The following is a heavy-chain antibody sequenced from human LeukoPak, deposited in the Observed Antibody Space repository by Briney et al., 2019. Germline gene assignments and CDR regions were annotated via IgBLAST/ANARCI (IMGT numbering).Heavy chain of an antibody. CDR3: ARDRSSSYYVGHYFDY. CDR1: GYTFTHYG. J-gene: IGHJ4*02. D-gene: IGHD6-13*01. V-gene: IGHV1-18*01. Sequence: ASVKVSCKASGYTFTHYGISWVRQAPGQGLEWMGWVSGNTGKTNYAQKFQGRVTMTTDIPTSTAYMELMSLRSDDTAIYYCARDRSSSYYVGHYFDYWGQGTLVTVSS. CDR2: VSGNTGKT.